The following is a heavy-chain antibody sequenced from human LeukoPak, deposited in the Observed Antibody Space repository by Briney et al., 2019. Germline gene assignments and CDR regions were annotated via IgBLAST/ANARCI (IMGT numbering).Heavy chain of an antibody. CDR3: ARDYGYAFDI. J-gene: IGHJ3*02. CDR2: ISSSGSPI. Sequence: GGSLRLSCAASGFTLSTYAMSWVRQAPGKGLEWVAYISSSGSPIYYADSVKGRFTISRDNAKNSLYLQMNSLRAEDTAVYYCARDYGYAFDIWGQGTMVTVSS. V-gene: IGHV3-48*04. CDR1: GFTLSTYA. D-gene: IGHD3-10*01.